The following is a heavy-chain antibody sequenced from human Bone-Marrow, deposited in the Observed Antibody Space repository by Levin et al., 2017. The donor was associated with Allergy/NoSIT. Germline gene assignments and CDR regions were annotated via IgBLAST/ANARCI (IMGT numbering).Heavy chain of an antibody. V-gene: IGHV3-74*01. CDR3: ARDFGSTSSLCNWFDP. CDR2: IKSDGSST. Sequence: GESLKISCAASGFTFSSYWMHWVRQAPGKGLVWVSRIKSDGSSTSYADSVKGRFTISRDNAKNTLYLQMNSLRAEDTAVYYCARDFGSTSSLCNWFDPWGQGTLVTVSS. J-gene: IGHJ5*02. CDR1: GFTFSSYW. D-gene: IGHD2-2*01.